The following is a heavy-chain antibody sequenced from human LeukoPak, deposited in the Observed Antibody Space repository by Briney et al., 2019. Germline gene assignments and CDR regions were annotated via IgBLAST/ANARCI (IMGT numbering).Heavy chain of an antibody. V-gene: IGHV1-24*01. Sequence: GASVKVSCKVSGYTLTELSMHWVRQAPGKGLERMGGFDPEDGETINAQKFQGRVTMTEDTSTDTAYMELSSLRSEDTAVYYCATDRGIAVAGALGYWGQGTLVTASS. J-gene: IGHJ4*02. CDR3: ATDRGIAVAGALGY. CDR2: FDPEDGET. CDR1: GYTLTELS. D-gene: IGHD6-19*01.